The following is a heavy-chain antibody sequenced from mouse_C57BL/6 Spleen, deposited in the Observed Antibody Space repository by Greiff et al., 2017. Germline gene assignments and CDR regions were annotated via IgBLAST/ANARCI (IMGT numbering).Heavy chain of an antibody. J-gene: IGHJ2*01. Sequence: EVQLQQSGPELVKPGASVKIPCKASGYTFTDYNMDWVKQSHGKSLEWIGDINPNNGGTIYNQKFKGKATLTVDKSSSTAYMELRILTSEDTAVYFYARQVYYFDYWGQGTTLTVSS. D-gene: IGHD2-14*01. V-gene: IGHV1-18*01. CDR2: INPNNGGT. CDR1: GYTFTDYN. CDR3: ARQVYYFDY.